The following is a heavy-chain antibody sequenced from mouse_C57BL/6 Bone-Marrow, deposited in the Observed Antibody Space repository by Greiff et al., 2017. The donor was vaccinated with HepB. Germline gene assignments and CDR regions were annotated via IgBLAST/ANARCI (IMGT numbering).Heavy chain of an antibody. CDR1: GYTFTSYW. D-gene: IGHD1-1*01. CDR2: IYPSDSET. V-gene: IGHV1-61*01. J-gene: IGHJ4*01. Sequence: QVQLQHPGAELVRPGSSVKLSCKASGYTFTSYWMDWVKQRPGQGLEWIGNIYPSDSETHYNQKFKDKATLTVDKSSSTAYMQLSSLTSEDSAVYYCARRTVVAPYYAMDYWGQGTSVTVSS. CDR3: ARRTVVAPYYAMDY.